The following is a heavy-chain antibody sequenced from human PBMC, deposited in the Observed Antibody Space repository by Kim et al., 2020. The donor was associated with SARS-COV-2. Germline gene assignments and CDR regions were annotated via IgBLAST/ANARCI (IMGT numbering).Heavy chain of an antibody. Sequence: GGSLRLSCAASGFTFSDYYMSWIRQAPGKGLEWVSYISSSGSTIYYADSVKGRFTISRDNAKNSLYLQMNSLRAEDTAVYYCARDARASSQLRHGYWGQGTLVTVSS. CDR1: GFTFSDYY. D-gene: IGHD2-2*01. CDR2: ISSSGSTI. CDR3: ARDARASSQLRHGY. J-gene: IGHJ4*02. V-gene: IGHV3-11*01.